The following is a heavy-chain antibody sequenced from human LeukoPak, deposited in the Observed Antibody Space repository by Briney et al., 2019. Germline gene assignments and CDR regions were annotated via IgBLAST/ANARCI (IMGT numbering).Heavy chain of an antibody. D-gene: IGHD4-17*01. J-gene: IGHJ4*02. V-gene: IGHV4-4*02. CDR3: ARVPVTTPNFDY. Sequence: SGTLSLTCAVSGGSISSSNWWSWVRQPPGKGLEWIGGIYHSGSTNYNPSLKGRVTISVDKSKNQFSLKLSSVTAADTAVYYCARVPVTTPNFDYWGQGTLVTVYS. CDR1: GGSISSSNW. CDR2: IYHSGST.